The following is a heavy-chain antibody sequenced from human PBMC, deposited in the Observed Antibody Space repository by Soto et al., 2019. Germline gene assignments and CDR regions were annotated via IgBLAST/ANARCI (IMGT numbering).Heavy chain of an antibody. V-gene: IGHV3-23*01. CDR1: GFSFSKYA. CDR2: ISSSGKSS. J-gene: IGHJ3*02. CDR3: AKRFFGSGSPPGAFDI. D-gene: IGHD3-10*01. Sequence: EVQLLESGGGLVQPGGSLRLSGVVSGFSFSKYALSWVPQAQGKGPGGVSFISSSGKSSYYADSVKGRFTISRDNSKNTLYVQMNSLRAEDTAVYYCAKRFFGSGSPPGAFDIWGQGTMVTVSS.